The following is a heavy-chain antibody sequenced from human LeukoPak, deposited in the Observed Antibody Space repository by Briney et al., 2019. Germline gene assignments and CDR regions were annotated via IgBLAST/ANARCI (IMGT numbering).Heavy chain of an antibody. V-gene: IGHV3-48*02. CDR3: ARGSIFGVVIAAYGMDV. CDR1: GFTFSSYS. D-gene: IGHD3-3*01. CDR2: ISSSSSTI. Sequence: GGSLRLSCAASGFTFSSYSMTWVRQAPGKGLEWVSYISSSSSTIYYADSVKGRFTISRDNAKNSLYLQMNSLRDEDTAVYYCARGSIFGVVIAAYGMDVWGQGTTVTVSS. J-gene: IGHJ6*02.